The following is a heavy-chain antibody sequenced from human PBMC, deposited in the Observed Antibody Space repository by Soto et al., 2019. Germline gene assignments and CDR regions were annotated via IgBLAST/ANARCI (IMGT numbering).Heavy chain of an antibody. CDR2: ISSNGGST. CDR3: ARGYGVLVGAFLGAGDAFDI. Sequence: EVQLVESGEGLVQPGGSLRLSCAASGFTFSSYAMHWVRQAPGKGLEYVSAISSNGGSTYYADSVKGRFTISRDNSKNALYLQMGSLRAEDMAVYYCARGYGVLVGAFLGAGDAFDIWGQGTMVTVSS. CDR1: GFTFSSYA. V-gene: IGHV3-64*02. J-gene: IGHJ3*02. D-gene: IGHD1-26*01.